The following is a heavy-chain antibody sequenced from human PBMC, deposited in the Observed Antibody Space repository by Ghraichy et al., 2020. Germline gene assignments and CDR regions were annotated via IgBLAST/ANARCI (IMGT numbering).Heavy chain of an antibody. CDR2: ISGSGGST. Sequence: GALNISCAASGFTFSSYAMSWVRQAPGKGLEWVSAISGSGGSTYYADSVKGRFTISRDNSKNTLYLQMNSLRAEDTAVYYCAKVRGPNLGGMDVWGQGTTVTVSS. J-gene: IGHJ6*02. V-gene: IGHV3-23*01. D-gene: IGHD7-27*01. CDR3: AKVRGPNLGGMDV. CDR1: GFTFSSYA.